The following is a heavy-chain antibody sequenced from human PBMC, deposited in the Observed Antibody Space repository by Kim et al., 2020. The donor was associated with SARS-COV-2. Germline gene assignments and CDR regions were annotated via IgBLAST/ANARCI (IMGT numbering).Heavy chain of an antibody. D-gene: IGHD3-3*01. V-gene: IGHV3-23*01. J-gene: IGHJ6*02. Sequence: ADSVKGRFTISRDNSKNTLNMQMNSLRAEDTAVYYCAKGQSGYNYGMDVWGHGTTVTVSS. CDR3: AKGQSGYNYGMDV.